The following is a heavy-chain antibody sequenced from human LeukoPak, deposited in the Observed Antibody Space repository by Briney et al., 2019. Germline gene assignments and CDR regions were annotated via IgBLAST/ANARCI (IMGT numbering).Heavy chain of an antibody. J-gene: IGHJ2*01. CDR2: ISSSGSTI. V-gene: IGHV3-48*03. CDR1: GFTFGNYD. CDR3: ARSADYWYFDL. Sequence: GGSLRLSCAASGFTFGNYDMNWVRQAPGKGLEWVSYISSSGSTIYYADSVKGRFTISRDNAKNSLYLQMNSLRAEDTAVYYCARSADYWYFDLWGRGTLVTVSS.